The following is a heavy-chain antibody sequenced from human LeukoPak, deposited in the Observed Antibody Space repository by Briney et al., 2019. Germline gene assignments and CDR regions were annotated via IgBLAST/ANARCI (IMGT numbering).Heavy chain of an antibody. CDR3: ARERYYSGWSEGKAIIY. CDR1: GFTFNNYW. D-gene: IGHD6-19*01. CDR2: IKEDGSAK. Sequence: PGGSLRLSCAASGFTFNNYWMSWVRQAPGKGLEWVANIKEDGSAKNYVDSVKGRFTISRDSAKNSLYLQMNSLRAEDTAVYYCARERYYSGWSEGKAIIYWGQGTLVTVSS. V-gene: IGHV3-7*01. J-gene: IGHJ4*02.